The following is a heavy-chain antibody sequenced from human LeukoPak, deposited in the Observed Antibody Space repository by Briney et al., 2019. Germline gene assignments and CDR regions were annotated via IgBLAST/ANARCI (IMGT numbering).Heavy chain of an antibody. CDR1: GFTFSGYS. D-gene: IGHD3-10*01. Sequence: GGSLRLSCEASGFTFSGYSMTWVRQPPGKGLEWVSSISSRSDYIYHADSVKGRFSISRENPENSLFLQMNSLRAEDTAVYYCARVGVFYGLGTSYPLGNSLDVWGQGTAVTVSS. V-gene: IGHV3-21*06. CDR3: ARVGVFYGLGTSYPLGNSLDV. CDR2: ISSRSDYI. J-gene: IGHJ6*02.